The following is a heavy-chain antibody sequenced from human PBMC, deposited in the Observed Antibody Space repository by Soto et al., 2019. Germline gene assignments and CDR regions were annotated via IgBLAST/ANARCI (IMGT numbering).Heavy chain of an antibody. CDR1: GGSFSGYY. CDR2: INHSGST. V-gene: IGHV4-34*01. CDR3: ARTGYSSSWYRLDY. Sequence: SETLSLTCAVYGGSFSGYYWSWIRQPPGKGLEWIGEINHSGSTNYNPSLKSRVTISVDTSKNRFSLKLSSVTAADTAVYYCARTGYSSSWYRLDYWGQGTLVTVSS. D-gene: IGHD6-13*01. J-gene: IGHJ4*02.